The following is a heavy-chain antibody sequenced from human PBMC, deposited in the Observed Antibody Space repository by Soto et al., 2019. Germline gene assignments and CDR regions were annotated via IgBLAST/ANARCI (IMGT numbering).Heavy chain of an antibody. CDR1: GFTFSSYG. Sequence: GGSLRLSCAASGFTFSSYGMHWVRQAPGKGLEWVAVIWYDGSNKYYADSVKGRFTISRDNSKNTLYLQMNSLRAEDTAVYYCARDRGLLGGGTYYFDYWGQGTLVTVSS. D-gene: IGHD1-1*01. CDR2: IWYDGSNK. CDR3: ARDRGLLGGGTYYFDY. J-gene: IGHJ4*02. V-gene: IGHV3-33*01.